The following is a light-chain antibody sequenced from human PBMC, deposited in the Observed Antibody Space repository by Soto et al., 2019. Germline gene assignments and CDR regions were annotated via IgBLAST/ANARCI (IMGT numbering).Light chain of an antibody. J-gene: IGKJ1*01. CDR2: GAS. Sequence: EIVLTQSPGTLSLSPGERATLSCRASQSVSSSYLAWYQQKPGQAPRLLIYGASSRATGIPDRFSGSGSGTDFTLTISRLEPEDFVVYYCQQYASSSWTIVQGSRVGIK. V-gene: IGKV3-20*01. CDR1: QSVSSSY. CDR3: QQYASSSWT.